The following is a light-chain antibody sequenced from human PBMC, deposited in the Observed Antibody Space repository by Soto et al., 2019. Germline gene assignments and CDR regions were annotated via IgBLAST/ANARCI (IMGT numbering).Light chain of an antibody. Sequence: IVMTQSPATVSVSPGESTSLSCRASRTIGTNLGWYQQKPGQAPRLLISKTSNRATGVPARFSGSGAGTEFTRTITSLQSEDIAVYSCQQYADWPLTFGGGTKVDIK. CDR2: KTS. V-gene: IGKV3-15*01. J-gene: IGKJ4*01. CDR3: QQYADWPLT. CDR1: RTIGTN.